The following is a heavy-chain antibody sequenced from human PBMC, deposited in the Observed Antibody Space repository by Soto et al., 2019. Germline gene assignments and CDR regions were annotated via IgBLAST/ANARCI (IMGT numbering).Heavy chain of an antibody. V-gene: IGHV4-4*07. CDR1: NVSISTYY. CDR3: ARENILLAASGKRDFDY. CDR2: MSTSGGS. J-gene: IGHJ4*02. Sequence: SETLSLTCTVSNVSISTYYWTWIRQPAGKGLEWIGRMSTSGGSNYNPSLKGRVTMSVDTSKNQVSLTLTSVTAADTAVYYCARENILLAASGKRDFDYWGQGTLVTV. D-gene: IGHD6-13*01.